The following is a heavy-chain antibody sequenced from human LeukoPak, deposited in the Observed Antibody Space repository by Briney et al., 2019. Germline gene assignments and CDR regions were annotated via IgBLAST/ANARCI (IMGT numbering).Heavy chain of an antibody. CDR3: AISDYYGSGSQVDY. CDR1: GGSISSYY. D-gene: IGHD3-10*01. J-gene: IGHJ4*02. Sequence: PSETLSLTCTVSGGSISSYYWSWIRQPSGKGLEWIGYIYYSGSTNYNPSLKSRVTISVDTSKNQFSLKLSSVTAADTAVYYCAISDYYGSGSQVDYWGQGTLVTVSS. CDR2: IYYSGST. V-gene: IGHV4-59*01.